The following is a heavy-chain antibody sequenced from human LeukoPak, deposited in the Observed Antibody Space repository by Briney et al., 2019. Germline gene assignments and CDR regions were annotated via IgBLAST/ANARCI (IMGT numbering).Heavy chain of an antibody. CDR2: INPSGGGT. J-gene: IGHJ3*02. Sequence: GASVKVSCKASGYTFTSYYMHWVRQAPGQGLEWMGVINPSGGGTSYAQKFQGGVTMTRDTSTSTVYMELSSLRSEDTAVYYCAGALYGGNFGYAFDIWGQGKMVIVSS. CDR1: GYTFTSYY. V-gene: IGHV1-46*01. CDR3: AGALYGGNFGYAFDI. D-gene: IGHD4-23*01.